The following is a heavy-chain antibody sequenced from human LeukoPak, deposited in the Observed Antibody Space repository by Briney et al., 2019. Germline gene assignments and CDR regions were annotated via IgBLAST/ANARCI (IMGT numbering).Heavy chain of an antibody. Sequence: GGSLRLFCAASGFTFSYAWMSWVRQAPGKGLEWVGRIKSKTDGGTTDYAAPVKGNFTISRDDSKKTLYLQMNSLKTEDTAVYCCATDGPLPPGLYWGQGALFTVSS. V-gene: IGHV3-15*01. D-gene: IGHD3/OR15-3a*01. J-gene: IGHJ4*02. CDR3: ATDGPLPPGLY. CDR2: IKSKTDGGTT. CDR1: GFTFSYAW.